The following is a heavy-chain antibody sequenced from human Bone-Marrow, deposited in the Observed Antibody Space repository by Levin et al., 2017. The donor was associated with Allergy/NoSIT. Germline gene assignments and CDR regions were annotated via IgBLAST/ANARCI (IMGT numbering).Heavy chain of an antibody. Sequence: GGSLRLSCAASGFTFSSYGMHWVRQAPGKGLEWVAVISYDGSNKYYADSVKGRFTISRDNSKNTLYLQMNSLRAEDTAVYYCAKVDSASGYPYYFDYWGQGTLVTVSS. V-gene: IGHV3-30*18. D-gene: IGHD3-22*01. CDR3: AKVDSASGYPYYFDY. J-gene: IGHJ4*02. CDR1: GFTFSSYG. CDR2: ISYDGSNK.